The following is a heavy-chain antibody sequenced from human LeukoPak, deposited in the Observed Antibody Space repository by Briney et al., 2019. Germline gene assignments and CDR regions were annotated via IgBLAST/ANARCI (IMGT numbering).Heavy chain of an antibody. D-gene: IGHD1-26*01. J-gene: IGHJ3*02. CDR2: IDTSGDT. V-gene: IGHV3-13*01. CDR3: ARGSTTVAFEI. CDR1: GFTFSNND. Sequence: GGSLRLSCAASGFTFSNNDMHWVRQGPGKGLEWVPAIDTSGDTYYPGSVKGRFTISRENAKNILYLQMNSLRVGDTAVYYCARGSTTVAFEIWGQGTMVSVSS.